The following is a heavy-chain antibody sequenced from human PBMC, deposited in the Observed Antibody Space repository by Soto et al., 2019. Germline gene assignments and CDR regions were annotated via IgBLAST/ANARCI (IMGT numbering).Heavy chain of an antibody. CDR2: ISSSSSYI. CDR3: ARDPVLPPLRSGLYFQH. V-gene: IGHV3-21*01. D-gene: IGHD3-10*01. CDR1: GFTFSSYS. J-gene: IGHJ1*01. Sequence: PGGSLRLSCAASGFTFSSYSMNWVRQAPGKGLEWVSSISSSSSYIYYADSVKGRFTISRDNAKNSLYLQMNSLRAEDTVVYYCARDPVLPPLRSGLYFQHWGQGTLVTVSS.